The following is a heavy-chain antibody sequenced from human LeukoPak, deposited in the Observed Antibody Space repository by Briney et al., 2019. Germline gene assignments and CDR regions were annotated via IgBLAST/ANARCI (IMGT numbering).Heavy chain of an antibody. CDR3: ARHQVRSSIDY. J-gene: IGHJ4*02. D-gene: IGHD6-6*01. Sequence: SQTLSLTCTVSGGSISSGGYYWSWIRQPPGKGLEWIGYIYYSGSTNYNPSLKSRVTISVDTSKNQFSLKLSSVTAADTAVYYCARHQVRSSIDYWGQGTLVTVSS. CDR1: GGSISSGGYY. V-gene: IGHV4-61*08. CDR2: IYYSGST.